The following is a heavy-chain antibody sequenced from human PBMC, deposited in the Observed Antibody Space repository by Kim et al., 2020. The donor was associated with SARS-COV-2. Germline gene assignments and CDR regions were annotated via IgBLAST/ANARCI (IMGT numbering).Heavy chain of an antibody. J-gene: IGHJ5*02. CDR2: IYYSGST. V-gene: IGHV4-31*03. CDR1: GGSISSGGYY. CDR3: AREKLKYKLPNNWKRWGGWFDP. D-gene: IGHD1-20*01. Sequence: SETLSLTCTVSGGSISSGGYYWSWIRQHPGKGLEWIGYIYYSGSTYYNPSLKSRVTISVDTSKNQFSLKLSSVTAADTAVYYCAREKLKYKLPNNWKRWGGWFDPWGQGTLVTVSS.